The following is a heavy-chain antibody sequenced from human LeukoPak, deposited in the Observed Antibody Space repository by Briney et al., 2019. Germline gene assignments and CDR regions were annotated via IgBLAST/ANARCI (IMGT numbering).Heavy chain of an antibody. V-gene: IGHV1-2*04. CDR2: INPNSGGT. Sequence: ASVKVSCKASGYTFTGYYMHWVRQAPGQGLEWMGWINPNSGGTNYAQKFQGWVTMTRDTSISTAYMELSRLRSDDTAVYYCARDPYGGNNFFDYRGQGTLVTVSS. CDR1: GYTFTGYY. J-gene: IGHJ4*02. CDR3: ARDPYGGNNFFDY. D-gene: IGHD4-23*01.